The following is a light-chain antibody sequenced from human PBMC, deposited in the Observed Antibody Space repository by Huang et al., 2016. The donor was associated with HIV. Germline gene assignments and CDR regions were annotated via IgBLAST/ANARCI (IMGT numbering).Light chain of an antibody. CDR1: ESVRNF. Sequence: EIVLTQSPATLSLSPGEGATLSCRANESVRNFLAWYQQKPGQAPRLLIHGASNRAAGVPTRVSGTGSGTDFTLTINSLEPEDFGFYYCQQRDIWPLTFGPGTKVDIK. J-gene: IGKJ3*01. V-gene: IGKV3-11*01. CDR2: GAS. CDR3: QQRDIWPLT.